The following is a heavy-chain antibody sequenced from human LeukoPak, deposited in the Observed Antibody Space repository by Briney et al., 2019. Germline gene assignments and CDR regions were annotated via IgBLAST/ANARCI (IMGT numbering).Heavy chain of an antibody. CDR2: ISAYNGNT. V-gene: IGHV1-18*01. Sequence: ASVKVSCKASGYTFTSYGISWVRQAPGHGLEWMGWISAYNGNTNYAQKLQGRVTMTTDTSTSTAYMELRSLRSDDTAVYYCARDKVGIGVVIMSGFDPWGQGTLVTVSS. CDR1: GYTFTSYG. J-gene: IGHJ5*02. CDR3: ARDKVGIGVVIMSGFDP. D-gene: IGHD3-3*01.